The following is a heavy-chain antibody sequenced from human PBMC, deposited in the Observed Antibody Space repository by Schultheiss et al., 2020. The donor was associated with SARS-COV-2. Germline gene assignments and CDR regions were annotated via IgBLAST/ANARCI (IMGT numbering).Heavy chain of an antibody. D-gene: IGHD6-13*01. CDR2: ISPYNGYT. CDR1: GYTFSSYG. J-gene: IGHJ4*03. Sequence: ASVKVSCKASGYTFSSYGISWVRQAPGQGLEWMGWISPYNGYTSYAQKVQGGVTMTIDTSTSTAYMELRRLRSEDTAVYYCARVMGSRDKFDYWGQGTTVTVSS. V-gene: IGHV1-18*01. CDR3: ARVMGSRDKFDY.